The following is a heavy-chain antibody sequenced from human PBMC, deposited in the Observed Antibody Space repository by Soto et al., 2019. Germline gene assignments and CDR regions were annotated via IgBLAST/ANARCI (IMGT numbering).Heavy chain of an antibody. V-gene: IGHV3-23*01. CDR1: GFSFSSFA. Sequence: EVQLLDSGGGLVQPGGSLRLSCAASGFSFSSFAMSWVRQAPGKGLEWVSTISGSGGSTFYADSVKGRFTISSDNSKNTLSVQMNSLRAEDTAVYYCAKDPRAWSCFASWGQGTLVTVSS. CDR2: ISGSGGST. CDR3: AKDPRAWSCFAS. D-gene: IGHD2-2*01. J-gene: IGHJ5*02.